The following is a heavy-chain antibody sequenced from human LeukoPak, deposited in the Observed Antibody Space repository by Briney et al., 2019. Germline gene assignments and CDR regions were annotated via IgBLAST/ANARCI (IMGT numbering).Heavy chain of an antibody. D-gene: IGHD3-16*01. CDR1: GFTFSSYS. CDR3: ARGEGGFDY. CDR2: ISSSSSTI. V-gene: IGHV3-48*01. J-gene: IGHJ4*02. Sequence: GGSLRLSCAASGFTFSSYSMNWVRQAPGKGLEWVSYISSSSSTIYYADSVKGRFTISRDNAKNSLYLQMNSLRAEDTAVYYCARGEGGFDYWGQGTLVTVSS.